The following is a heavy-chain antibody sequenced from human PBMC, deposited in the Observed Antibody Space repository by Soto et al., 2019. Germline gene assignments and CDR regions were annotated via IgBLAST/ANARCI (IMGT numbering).Heavy chain of an antibody. CDR3: ARELQGLYYFDF. V-gene: IGHV1-3*01. J-gene: IGHJ4*02. CDR1: GYTFTSYA. D-gene: IGHD4-4*01. Sequence: ASVKVSCKTSGYTFTSYAIHWVRQAPGQRLKWMGWINADNGDTKYSQKFSGRVTITRDTSANTAFMELSSLRSEDTAMYYCARELQGLYYFDFWGQGTLVTVSS. CDR2: INADNGDT.